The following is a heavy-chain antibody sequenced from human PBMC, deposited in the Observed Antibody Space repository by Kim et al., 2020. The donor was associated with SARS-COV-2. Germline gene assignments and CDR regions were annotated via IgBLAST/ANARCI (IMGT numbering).Heavy chain of an antibody. CDR1: GYSFTSYW. CDR3: ARWGWGSGSYYTFDY. D-gene: IGHD3-10*01. J-gene: IGHJ4*02. CDR2: IVPSDSYT. Sequence: GESLKISCKGSGYSFTSYWISWGRQRPGKGLEWMGRIVPSDSYTNYSTSFQGHVTISADKSISTAYLQWSSLKASDTAIYYCARWGWGSGSYYTFDYWGQGTLVTVSS. V-gene: IGHV5-10-1*01.